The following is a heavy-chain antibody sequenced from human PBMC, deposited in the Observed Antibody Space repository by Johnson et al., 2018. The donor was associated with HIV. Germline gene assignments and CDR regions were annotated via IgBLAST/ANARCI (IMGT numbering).Heavy chain of an antibody. J-gene: IGHJ3*02. CDR1: GFTVSSNY. CDR2: IYSGCST. V-gene: IGHV3-66*01. CDR3: ASSHPAAAGLAFDI. Sequence: VQLVESGGGLVQPGGSLRLSCAASGFTVSSNYMSWVRQAPGKGLEWVSVIYSGCSTYYADSVKGRFTISRDNSKNTLYLQMNSLRAEDTAVYYCASSHPAAAGLAFDIWGQGTMVTVSS. D-gene: IGHD6-13*01.